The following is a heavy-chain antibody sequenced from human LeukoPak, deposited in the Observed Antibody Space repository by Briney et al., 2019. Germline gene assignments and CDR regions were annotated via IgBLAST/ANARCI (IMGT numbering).Heavy chain of an antibody. J-gene: IGHJ3*02. CDR2: IYHSGST. V-gene: IGHV4-30-2*01. CDR1: GGSISSGGYS. Sequence: SQTLSLTCAVSGGSISSGGYSWSWIRQPPGKGLEWIGYIYHSGSTYYNPSLKSRVTISVDRSKNQFSLKLSSVTPADTAVYYCARGPSRSAFDIWGQGTMVTVSS. CDR3: ARGPSRSAFDI.